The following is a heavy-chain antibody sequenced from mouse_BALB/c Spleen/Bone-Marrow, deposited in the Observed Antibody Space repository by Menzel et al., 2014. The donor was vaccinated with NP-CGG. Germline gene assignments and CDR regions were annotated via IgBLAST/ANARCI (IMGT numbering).Heavy chain of an antibody. J-gene: IGHJ3*01. CDR3: ARGRDYDVFAY. CDR1: GYTFTSYW. D-gene: IGHD2-4*01. Sequence: VKLVDSGAELVRPGASVKLSCKASGYTFTSYWMNWVKQRPEQGLEWIGRIDPYDSETHYNQKFKDKAILTVDKSSSTAYMQLSSLTSEDSAVYYCARGRDYDVFAYWGQGTLVTVSA. CDR2: IDPYDSET. V-gene: IGHV1-52*01.